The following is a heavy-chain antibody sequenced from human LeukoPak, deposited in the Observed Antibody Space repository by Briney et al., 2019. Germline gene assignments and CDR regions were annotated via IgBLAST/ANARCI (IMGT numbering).Heavy chain of an antibody. J-gene: IGHJ1*01. CDR1: GFTFSSYG. V-gene: IGHV3-21*01. CDR2: ITSTGKYI. CDR3: LYGGYFQH. Sequence: GGSLRLSCAASGFTFSSYGMHWVRQAPGKGLEWVSFITSTGKYIYYAESLKGRFTISRDNAKNSVYLQMNSLRAEDTAVYFCLYGGYFQHWGQGTLVTVSS. D-gene: IGHD3-16*01.